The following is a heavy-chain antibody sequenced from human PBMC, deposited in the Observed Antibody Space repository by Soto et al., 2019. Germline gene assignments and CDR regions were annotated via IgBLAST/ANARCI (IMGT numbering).Heavy chain of an antibody. CDR2: INAGNGNT. J-gene: IGHJ6*03. CDR1: GDTFTSYA. CDR3: ARDRGWSSSSWDYYYYYYMDV. D-gene: IGHD6-13*01. V-gene: IGHV1-3*01. Sequence: ASVKVSCKASGDTFTSYAMHWVRQAPGQRLEWMGWINAGNGNTKYSQKFQGRVTITRDTSASTAYMELSSLRSEDTAVYYCARDRGWSSSSWDYYYYYYMDVWGKGTTVTVSS.